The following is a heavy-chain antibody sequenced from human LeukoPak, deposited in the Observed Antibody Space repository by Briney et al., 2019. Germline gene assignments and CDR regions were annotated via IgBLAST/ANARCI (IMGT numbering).Heavy chain of an antibody. J-gene: IGHJ4*02. Sequence: ASVKVSCKASGYRFTSYGISLVRQAPGQGLEWMGWISAYNGNTNYAQKLQGRVTMTTDTSTSTAYMELRSLRSDDTAVYYCARDWFSGCSGGSCYELGYWGQGTLVTVSS. CDR3: ARDWFSGCSGGSCYELGY. V-gene: IGHV1-18*01. D-gene: IGHD2-15*01. CDR1: GYRFTSYG. CDR2: ISAYNGNT.